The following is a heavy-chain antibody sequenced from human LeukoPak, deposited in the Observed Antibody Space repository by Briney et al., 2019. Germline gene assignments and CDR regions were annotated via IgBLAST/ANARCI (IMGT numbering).Heavy chain of an antibody. CDR1: GFTFSSYW. D-gene: IGHD6-19*01. J-gene: IGHJ4*02. CDR3: ARGYSSGWSTYFDY. Sequence: GGSQRLSCAASGFTFSSYWMSWVRQPPGKGLEWVANIKQDGSEKYYVDSVKGRFTISRDNAKNSLYLQMNSLRAEDTAVYYCARGYSSGWSTYFDYWGQGTLVTVSS. V-gene: IGHV3-7*01. CDR2: IKQDGSEK.